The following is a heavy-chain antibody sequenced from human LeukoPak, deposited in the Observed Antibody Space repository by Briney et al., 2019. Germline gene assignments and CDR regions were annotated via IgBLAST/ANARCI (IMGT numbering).Heavy chain of an antibody. J-gene: IGHJ6*02. Sequence: GGSLRLSCAASGFTFSSYAMSWVRQAPGKGLEWVSAISGSGGSTYYADSVKGRFTISRDNSKNTLYLQMNSPRAEDTAVYYCARDHRSGQWLSKTSYYYYGMDVWGQGTTVTVSS. V-gene: IGHV3-23*01. CDR2: ISGSGGST. CDR1: GFTFSSYA. CDR3: ARDHRSGQWLSKTSYYYYGMDV. D-gene: IGHD6-19*01.